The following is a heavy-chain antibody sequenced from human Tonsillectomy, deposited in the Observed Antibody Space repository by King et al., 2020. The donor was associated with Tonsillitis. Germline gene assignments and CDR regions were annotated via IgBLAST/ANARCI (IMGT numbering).Heavy chain of an antibody. J-gene: IGHJ4*02. V-gene: IGHV1-18*01. CDR1: GYNFTTYG. CDR3: ALDTIRGHDLALDY. Sequence: VQLVESGAEVKKPGASVKVFCKTSGYNFTTYGINWVRQAPGQGLEWMAWISAYNGNTNYAQKVQGRVSLTTDTSTTTAYMELRSLTSDDTAVYYCALDTIRGHDLALDYWGQGTLVTVSA. D-gene: IGHD1-1*01. CDR2: ISAYNGNT.